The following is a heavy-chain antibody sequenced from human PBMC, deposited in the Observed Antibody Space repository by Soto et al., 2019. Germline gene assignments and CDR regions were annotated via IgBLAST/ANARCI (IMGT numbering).Heavy chain of an antibody. Sequence: SGPTLANPTAALTLTCSVSGFSLTTGGIGVGWIRQPPGKALEWLAHIFSDAEISYSTSMQGRLTLSKDAPGTQVVLTMTNWSLVDDGTYYCVWVNAGSYQLYYGMDVWGKRATVSVCS. CDR3: VWVNAGSYQLYYGMDV. CDR2: IFSDAEI. J-gene: IGHJ6*04. CDR1: GFSLTTGGIG. D-gene: IGHD2-21*01. V-gene: IGHV2-26*01.